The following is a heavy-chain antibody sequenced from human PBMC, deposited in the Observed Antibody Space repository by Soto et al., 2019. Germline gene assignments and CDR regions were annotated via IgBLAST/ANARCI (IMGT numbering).Heavy chain of an antibody. CDR3: ARDVAGIAAAGYPPDNAFDY. CDR1: GYTFTSYG. CDR2: VSAYNGNT. J-gene: IGHJ4*02. Sequence: ASVKVSCKASGYTFTSYGISWVRQAPGQGLEWMGWVSAYNGNTNYAQKLQGRVTMTTDTSTSTAYMELRSLRSDDTAVYYCARDVAGIAAAGYPPDNAFDYWGQGTLVTVSS. D-gene: IGHD6-13*01. V-gene: IGHV1-18*01.